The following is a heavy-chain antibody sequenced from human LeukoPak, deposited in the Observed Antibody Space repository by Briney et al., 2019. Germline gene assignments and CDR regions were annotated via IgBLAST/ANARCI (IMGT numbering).Heavy chain of an antibody. CDR1: GFTFSSYS. J-gene: IGHJ3*02. V-gene: IGHV3-21*01. CDR2: ISSSSSYI. CDR3: AREDDSSFSAFDI. D-gene: IGHD3-22*01. Sequence: PGGSLRLSCAASGFTFSSYSMNWVRQAPGKGLEWVSSISSSSSYIYYADSVKGRFTISRDNAKNSLYLQMNSLRAEDTAVYYCAREDDSSFSAFDIWGQGTMVTVSS.